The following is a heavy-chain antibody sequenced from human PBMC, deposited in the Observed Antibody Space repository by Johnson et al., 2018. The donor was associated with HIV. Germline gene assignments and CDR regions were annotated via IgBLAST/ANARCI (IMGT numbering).Heavy chain of an antibody. CDR3: VCLRAWTFDI. J-gene: IGHJ3*02. Sequence: QVQLVESGGGLVKPGGSLKLSCVVSGFTFNDYSMSWIRQAPGKGLEWVSYISSSGSAIYNVDSVKGRFTISRDNVENSLFLQINSLRAEDTAVYYCVCLRAWTFDIWGQGTMVTVSS. CDR1: GFTFNDYS. CDR2: ISSSGSAI. V-gene: IGHV3-11*04. D-gene: IGHD3-10*01.